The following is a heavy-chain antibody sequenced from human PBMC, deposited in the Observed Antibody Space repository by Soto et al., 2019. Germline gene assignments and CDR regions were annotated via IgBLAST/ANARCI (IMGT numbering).Heavy chain of an antibody. V-gene: IGHV4-30-2*01. Sequence: PSETLSLTCNMSGDSYSISTYSCSWIRQPPGKALQWIGFIYQSGVTSYNPSLASRVSISLDRSNNQCSLKLKSVTAADTAVYFCAGMPYASGLHLDSWGPGTRVTVSS. CDR3: AGMPYASGLHLDS. D-gene: IGHD6-19*01. CDR1: GDSYSISTYS. J-gene: IGHJ1*01. CDR2: IYQSGVT.